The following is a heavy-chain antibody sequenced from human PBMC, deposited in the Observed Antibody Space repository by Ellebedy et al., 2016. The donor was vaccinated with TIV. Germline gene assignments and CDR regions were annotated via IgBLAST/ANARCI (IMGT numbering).Heavy chain of an antibody. CDR1: GYTFTSYD. CDR3: ARVSAVTAHFDH. V-gene: IGHV1-18*01. J-gene: IGHJ4*02. Sequence: AASVKVSCKASGYTFTSYDINWVRQATGQGLEWMGWISTYNGKTNYAQNFQGRVTLTTDTSTSTAYMELRSLTSDDTAVYFCARVSAVTAHFDHWGQGSLVTVSS. D-gene: IGHD2-21*02. CDR2: ISTYNGKT.